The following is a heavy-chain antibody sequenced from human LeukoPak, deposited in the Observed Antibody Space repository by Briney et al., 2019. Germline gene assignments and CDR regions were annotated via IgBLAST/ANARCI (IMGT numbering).Heavy chain of an antibody. CDR3: ARGYSYGFYYGMGV. J-gene: IGHJ6*02. CDR2: INWNGGSI. CDR1: GFTFDDYG. D-gene: IGHD5-18*01. Sequence: GSLRLSCAASGFTFDDYGMSWVRPAPGKGLEWVSGINWNGGSIGYADSVKGRFTISRDNAKNSLYLQMNSLRAEDTALYHCARGYSYGFYYGMGVWGQGTTVTVSS. V-gene: IGHV3-20*01.